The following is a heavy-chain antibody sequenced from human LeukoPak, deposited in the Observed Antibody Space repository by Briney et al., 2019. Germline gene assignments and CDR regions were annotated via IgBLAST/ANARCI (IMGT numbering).Heavy chain of an antibody. CDR3: AGYRVYYDSSGYYRGINWFDP. Sequence: PGGSLRLSCAASGFTFSSYSMRWVRQAPGKGLEWVAVISYNGNNKYYADSVKGRFTISRDNTKNTLYLQKYSLRAEDPAAEYCAGYRVYYDSSGYYRGINWFDPWGQGTLVTVSS. CDR2: ISYNGNNK. CDR1: GFTFSSYS. D-gene: IGHD3-22*01. J-gene: IGHJ5*02. V-gene: IGHV3-30-3*01.